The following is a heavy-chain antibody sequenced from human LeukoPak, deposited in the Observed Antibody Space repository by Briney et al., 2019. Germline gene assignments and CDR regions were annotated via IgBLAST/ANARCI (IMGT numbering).Heavy chain of an antibody. V-gene: IGHV3-7*03. Sequence: GGSLRLSCAASGFMFRSYWMSWVRQAPGKGLEWVANIKQGGSEKYYVDSVKGRFTISRDNAKNSLYLQMNSLRAEDTAVYYCAKVAAMVYFDYWGQGTLVTVSS. J-gene: IGHJ4*02. CDR2: IKQGGSEK. CDR3: AKVAAMVYFDY. CDR1: GFMFRSYW. D-gene: IGHD5-18*01.